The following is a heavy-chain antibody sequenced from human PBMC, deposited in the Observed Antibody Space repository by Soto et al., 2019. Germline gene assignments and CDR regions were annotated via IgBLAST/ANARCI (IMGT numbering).Heavy chain of an antibody. Sequence: EVQLVESGGGLVQPGGSLRLSCAASGFTFSNSGMSWVRQAPGKGLEWVADINPVESEKYYVDSVKGRFTVSRDNAKNSLYLQMNSLRVEDTALYYCARDPAWGSLDYWGLGTLVTVSS. J-gene: IGHJ4*02. CDR1: GFTFSNSG. D-gene: IGHD7-27*01. CDR3: ARDPAWGSLDY. CDR2: INPVESEK. V-gene: IGHV3-7*01.